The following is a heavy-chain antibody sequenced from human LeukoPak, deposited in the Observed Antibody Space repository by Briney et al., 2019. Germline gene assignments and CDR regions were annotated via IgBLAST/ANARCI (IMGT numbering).Heavy chain of an antibody. J-gene: IGHJ4*02. CDR3: AREDGSGSYLIY. CDR2: ISSGTT. D-gene: IGHD3-10*01. CDR1: GFTFRSYS. V-gene: IGHV3-48*02. Sequence: GGSLRLACAASGFTFRSYSMNWVRQAPGKGLEWVSYISSGTTYYADSVRGRFTISRDNAKNSLYLQMNSLRDEDTAVYYCAREDGSGSYLIYWGQGTPVTVSS.